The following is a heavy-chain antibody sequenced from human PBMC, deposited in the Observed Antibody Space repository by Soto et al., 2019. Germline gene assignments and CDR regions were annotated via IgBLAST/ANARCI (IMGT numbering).Heavy chain of an antibody. V-gene: IGHV1-18*01. CDR3: TRDGSRLHSYDSRGYHYYYFDY. CDR1: GYTFTSYG. D-gene: IGHD3-22*01. CDR2: ISAYNGNT. J-gene: IGHJ4*02. Sequence: ASVKVSCKASGYTFTSYGISWVRQAPGQGLEWMGWISAYNGNTNYAQKLQGRVTMTTDTSTSTAYMELRSLRSDDTAVYYCTRDGSRLHSYDSRGYHYYYFDYWGQGALVTVSS.